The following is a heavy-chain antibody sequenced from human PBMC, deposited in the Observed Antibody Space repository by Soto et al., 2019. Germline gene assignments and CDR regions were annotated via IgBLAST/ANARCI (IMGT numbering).Heavy chain of an antibody. CDR2: IDPSDSYT. CDR1: GYSFTSYW. Sequence: GESLKISCKGSGYSFTSYWISWVRQMPGKGLEWMGRIDPSDSYTNYSPSFQGHVTISADKSISTAYLQWSSLKASDTAMYYCARPRLQRDSSSSPYYYYGMDVWGQGTTVTV. V-gene: IGHV5-10-1*01. D-gene: IGHD6-6*01. J-gene: IGHJ6*02. CDR3: ARPRLQRDSSSSPYYYYGMDV.